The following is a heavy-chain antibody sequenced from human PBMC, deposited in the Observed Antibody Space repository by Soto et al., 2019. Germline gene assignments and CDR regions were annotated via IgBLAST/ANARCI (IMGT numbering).Heavy chain of an antibody. J-gene: IGHJ6*02. Sequence: SETLSLTCAVYGGSFSGYYWSWIRQPPGKGLEWIGEINHSGSTNYNPSLKSRVTISVDTSKNQFSLKLSSVTAADTAVYYCARGEGSVAEGYYYYGMDVWGQGTTVTVSS. D-gene: IGHD5-12*01. V-gene: IGHV4-34*01. CDR1: GGSFSGYY. CDR2: INHSGST. CDR3: ARGEGSVAEGYYYYGMDV.